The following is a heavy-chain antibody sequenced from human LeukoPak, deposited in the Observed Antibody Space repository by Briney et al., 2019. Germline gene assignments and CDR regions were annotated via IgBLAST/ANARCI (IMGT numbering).Heavy chain of an antibody. J-gene: IGHJ4*02. V-gene: IGHV3-74*03. CDR3: ARDTIAADGDIDY. D-gene: IGHD6-13*01. CDR2: ISSDGSRT. Sequence: GESLKISCAASGFTFGPYWMHWVRQAPGQGLEWVSLISSDGSRTTYADSVKGRFTISRDNAKNTLYLQMNSLRVEDTAVYYCARDTIAADGDIDYWGQGALVTVSS. CDR1: GFTFGPYW.